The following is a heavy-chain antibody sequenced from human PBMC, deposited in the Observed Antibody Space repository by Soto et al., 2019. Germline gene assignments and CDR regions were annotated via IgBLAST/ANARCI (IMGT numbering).Heavy chain of an antibody. CDR2: IFYSGNT. V-gene: IGHV4-59*11. Sequence: SETLSLTCTVSGGSISSHYWSWIRQPPGKGLEWIGYIFYSGNTNYNPSLKSRVTISVDTSKNQFSLRLSSVTAADTAVYYCARAFSAANFDYWGQGTLVTVSS. CDR1: GGSISSHY. CDR3: ARAFSAANFDY. J-gene: IGHJ4*02. D-gene: IGHD6-25*01.